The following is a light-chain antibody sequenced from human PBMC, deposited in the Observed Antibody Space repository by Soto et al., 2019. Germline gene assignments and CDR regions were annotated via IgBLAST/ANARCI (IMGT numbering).Light chain of an antibody. Sequence: DIQMTQSPPTLSASVGDRVTISCRASESITNWLAWYQHKPGKAPKLLIYKASSLESGVPSRFSGSGSGTEFTLTISSLQPDDFATYYCQQYKSPPWTFGQGTEVEIK. CDR1: ESITNW. CDR3: QQYKSPPWT. J-gene: IGKJ1*01. V-gene: IGKV1-5*03. CDR2: KAS.